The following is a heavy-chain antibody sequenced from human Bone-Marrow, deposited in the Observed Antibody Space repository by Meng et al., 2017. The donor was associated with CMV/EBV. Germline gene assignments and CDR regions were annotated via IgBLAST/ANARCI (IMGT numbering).Heavy chain of an antibody. CDR1: GLTFSKAW. CDR3: TTRAF. CDR2: IQSKNDGESI. V-gene: IGHV3-15*01. J-gene: IGHJ4*02. Sequence: GESLKISCAVSGLTFSKAWMTWVRQAPGKGLERIGRIQSKNDGESIDYAGPVRGRFVISRDDSKNMLDLQMTSLKPEDTAVYYCTTRAFWGQGTLVTVSS.